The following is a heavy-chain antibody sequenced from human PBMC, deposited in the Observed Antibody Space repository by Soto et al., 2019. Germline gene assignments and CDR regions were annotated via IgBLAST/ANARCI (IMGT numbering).Heavy chain of an antibody. V-gene: IGHV1-18*04. CDR2: ISISSGNT. Sequence: ASVKVSCKASGYTFSDYGITWVRQAPGQGLEWMGWISISSGNTHFEESLQGRVTMTSDKTSTAYMELWRLRYDDGAVYYCARSYNYGSYWYFDLWGRGTLVTVSS. CDR3: ARSYNYGSYWYFDL. D-gene: IGHD3-10*01. CDR1: GYTFSDYG. J-gene: IGHJ2*01.